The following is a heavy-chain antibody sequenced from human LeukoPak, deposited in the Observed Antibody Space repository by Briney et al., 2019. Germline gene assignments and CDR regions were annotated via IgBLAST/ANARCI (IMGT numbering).Heavy chain of an antibody. Sequence: PSETLSLTCAVYGGSFSGYYWSWIRQPPGKGLEWIGEINHSGSTNYNPSLKSRVTISVDTSKNQFSLKLSSVTAADTAVYYCARDEAVAGMGYWGQGTLVTVSS. CDR1: GGSFSGYY. D-gene: IGHD6-19*01. J-gene: IGHJ4*02. V-gene: IGHV4-34*01. CDR3: ARDEAVAGMGY. CDR2: INHSGST.